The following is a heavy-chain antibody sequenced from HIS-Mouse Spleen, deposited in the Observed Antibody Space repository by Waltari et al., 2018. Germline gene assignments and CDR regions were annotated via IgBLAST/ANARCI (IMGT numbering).Heavy chain of an antibody. CDR2: ISYDGSNK. Sequence: QVQLVESGGGVVQPGRSLRLSCAASGFTFSSYAMHWVRPAPGKGLEWVAFISYDGSNKYYADSVKGRFTISRDNSKNTLYLQMNSLRAEDTAVYYCARRYSGYDLGYWGQGTLVTVSS. CDR1: GFTFSSYA. J-gene: IGHJ4*02. D-gene: IGHD5-12*01. CDR3: ARRYSGYDLGY. V-gene: IGHV3-30*04.